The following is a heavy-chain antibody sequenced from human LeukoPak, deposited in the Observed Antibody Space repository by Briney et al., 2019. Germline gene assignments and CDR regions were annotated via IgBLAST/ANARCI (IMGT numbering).Heavy chain of an antibody. J-gene: IGHJ4*02. Sequence: ASVKDSCKASGYTFPRYFMHWVRRAPGQGLEWMGIINPTGGSTTYAQKFQGRVTMTRDTSTSTVYMELSSLRSDDTAVYYCARTAARRFDYWGQGTLVTVSS. D-gene: IGHD6-6*01. CDR3: ARTAARRFDY. CDR2: INPTGGST. CDR1: GYTFPRYF. V-gene: IGHV1-46*01.